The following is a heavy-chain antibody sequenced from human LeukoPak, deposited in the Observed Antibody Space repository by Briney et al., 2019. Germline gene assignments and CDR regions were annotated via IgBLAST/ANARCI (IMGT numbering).Heavy chain of an antibody. CDR3: ARARIAAAGYGFDP. J-gene: IGHJ5*02. CDR1: GYTFTGYY. Sequence: ASVKVSCKASGYTFTGYYMHWVRQAPGQGLEWMGWINPNSGGTNYAQKFQGRVTMTRDTSISTVYMELSRLRSDDTAVYYCARARIAAAGYGFDPWGQGTLVTVSS. CDR2: INPNSGGT. V-gene: IGHV1-2*02. D-gene: IGHD6-13*01.